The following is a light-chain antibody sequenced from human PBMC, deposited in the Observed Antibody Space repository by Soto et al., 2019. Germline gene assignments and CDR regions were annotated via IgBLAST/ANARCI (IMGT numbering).Light chain of an antibody. CDR3: QHRNNWPLT. CDR1: QSVGAA. J-gene: IGKJ4*01. Sequence: EIVLTQSPATLSLTPGDRATLSCRASQSVGAALGWYQQKRGQPPRLLIYDVFNRATAIPARFSASGSGTDFTLTISSLEPEDFAVYYCQHRNNWPLTFGGGTKVDI. CDR2: DVF. V-gene: IGKV3-11*01.